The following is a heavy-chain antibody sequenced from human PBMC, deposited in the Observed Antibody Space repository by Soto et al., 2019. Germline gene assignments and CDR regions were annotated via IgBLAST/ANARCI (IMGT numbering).Heavy chain of an antibody. CDR2: ISGSGGST. CDR3: AKEGYYDSSGYYYDGAFDI. J-gene: IGHJ3*02. V-gene: IGHV3-23*01. Sequence: GGSLRLSCAASGFTFSSYAMSWVRQAPGKGLEWVSAISGSGGSTYYADSVKGRFTISRDNSKNTPYLQMNSLRAEDTAVYYCAKEGYYDSSGYYYDGAFDIWGQGTMVTVSS. CDR1: GFTFSSYA. D-gene: IGHD3-22*01.